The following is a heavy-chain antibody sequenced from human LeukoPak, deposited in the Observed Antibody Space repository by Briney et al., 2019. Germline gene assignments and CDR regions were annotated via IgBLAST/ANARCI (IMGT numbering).Heavy chain of an antibody. CDR3: ARSYYDTSIYAMDV. D-gene: IGHD3-10*01. CDR1: GYSFTDYW. V-gene: IGHV5-51*01. CDR2: IYPGDSDT. J-gene: IGHJ6*02. Sequence: GASLRISCKGSGYSFTDYWIGWVRQMPGKGLEWMGIIYPGDSDTRYSPSFQGQVTISADKSISTAYLQWSSLKASDTAMYYCARSYYDTSIYAMDVWGRGTTVTVSS.